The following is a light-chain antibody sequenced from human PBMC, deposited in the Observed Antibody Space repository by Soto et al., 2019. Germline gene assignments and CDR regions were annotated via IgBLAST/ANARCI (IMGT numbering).Light chain of an antibody. CDR3: QQYGSSLFT. J-gene: IGKJ3*01. CDR2: DAS. V-gene: IGKV3-11*01. CDR1: QSVSSY. Sequence: EIVLTQSPATLSLSPGERATLSCRASQSVSSYLAWYQKKPGQAPRLLIYDASNRATGIPARFSGSGSGTDFTLTISRLEPEDFAVYYCQQYGSSLFTFGPGTKVDIK.